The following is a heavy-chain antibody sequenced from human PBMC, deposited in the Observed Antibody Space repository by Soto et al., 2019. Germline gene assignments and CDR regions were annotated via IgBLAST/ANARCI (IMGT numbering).Heavy chain of an antibody. CDR3: ARASDDYVWGSYRQTTFDY. Sequence: SETLSLTCAVYGGSLSGYYWSWIRQPPGKGLEWIGEINHSGSTNYNPSLKSRVTISVDTSKNQFSLKLSSVTAADTAVYYCARASDDYVWGSYRQTTFDYWGQGTLVTVSS. CDR2: INHSGST. CDR1: GGSLSGYY. V-gene: IGHV4-34*01. J-gene: IGHJ4*02. D-gene: IGHD3-16*02.